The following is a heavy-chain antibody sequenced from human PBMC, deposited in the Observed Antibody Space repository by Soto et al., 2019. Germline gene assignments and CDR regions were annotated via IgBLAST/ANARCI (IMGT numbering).Heavy chain of an antibody. CDR2: ISYDGSNK. CDR3: AEGSGGITGTTSLGY. V-gene: IGHV3-30*18. CDR1: GFTFSSYG. Sequence: QVQLVESGGGVVQPGRSLRLSCAASGFTFSSYGMHWVRQAPGKGLEWVAVISYDGSNKYYADSVKGRFTISRDNSKNTQYLQMNSLRAEDTAVYYCAEGSGGITGTTSLGYWGQGTLVNVSS. D-gene: IGHD1-7*01. J-gene: IGHJ4*02.